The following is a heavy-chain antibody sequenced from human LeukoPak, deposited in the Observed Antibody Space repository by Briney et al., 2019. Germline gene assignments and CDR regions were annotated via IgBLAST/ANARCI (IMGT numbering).Heavy chain of an antibody. CDR3: ARGNSSSWFGYYYYYGMDV. D-gene: IGHD6-13*01. CDR1: GFTFSSYW. Sequence: GGSLRLSCAASGFTFSSYWMSWVRQAPGKGLEWVANIKQDGSEKYYADSVKGRFTISRDNAKNSLYLQMNSLRAEDTAVYYCARGNSSSWFGYYYYYGMDVWGQGTTVTVSS. CDR2: IKQDGSEK. V-gene: IGHV3-7*04. J-gene: IGHJ6*02.